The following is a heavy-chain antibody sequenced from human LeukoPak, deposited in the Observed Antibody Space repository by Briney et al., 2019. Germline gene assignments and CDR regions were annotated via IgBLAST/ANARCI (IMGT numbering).Heavy chain of an antibody. D-gene: IGHD6-13*01. Sequence: SETLSLTCSVSGGSIRSTTYYWGWIRQPPGKGLEWIGSIYYSGNTYYSPSLMSRVTISVDTSKNQFSLKLSSVTAADTAVYYCARDLLSSWYNFRPNWFDPWGQGTLVTVSS. CDR1: GGSIRSTTYY. J-gene: IGHJ5*02. CDR2: IYYSGNT. CDR3: ARDLLSSWYNFRPNWFDP. V-gene: IGHV4-39*07.